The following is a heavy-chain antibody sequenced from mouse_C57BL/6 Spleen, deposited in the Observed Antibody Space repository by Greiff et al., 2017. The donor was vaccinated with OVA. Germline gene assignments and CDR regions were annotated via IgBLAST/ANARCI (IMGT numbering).Heavy chain of an antibody. CDR2: ISDGGSYT. CDR3: ARGSYDHYFDY. CDR1: GFTFSSYA. D-gene: IGHD2-12*01. Sequence: EVKVEESGGGLVKPGGSLKLSCAASGFTFSSYAMSWVRQTPEKRLEWVATISDGGSYTYYPDNVKGRFTISRDNAKNNLYLQMSHLKSEDTAMYYCARGSYDHYFDYWGQGTTLTVSS. V-gene: IGHV5-4*03. J-gene: IGHJ2*01.